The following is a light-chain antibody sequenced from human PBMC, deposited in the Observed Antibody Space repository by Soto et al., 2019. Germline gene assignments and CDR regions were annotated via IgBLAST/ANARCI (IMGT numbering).Light chain of an antibody. J-gene: IGKJ1*01. CDR1: QSIGSW. CDR3: QQYKDSPGT. CDR2: TTS. V-gene: IGKV1-5*03. Sequence: DIQMTQSPSTVSASVGDRVTVTCRASQSIGSWLAWYQQKPGKAPKLLIYTTSNLQSGVPSRFSGSGSGTEFPLTIRSLQADDFATYYRQQYKDSPGTFGQGTKV.